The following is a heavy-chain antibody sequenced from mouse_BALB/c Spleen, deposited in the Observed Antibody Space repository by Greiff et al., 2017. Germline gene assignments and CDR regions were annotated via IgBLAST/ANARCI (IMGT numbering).Heavy chain of an antibody. CDR3: ARDNPYNDYDVGVDFDY. V-gene: IGHV5-2*01. Sequence: EVQVVESGGGLVQPGESLKLSCESNEYEFPSHDMSWVRKTPEKRLELVAAINSDGGSTYYPDSVKGRFTISRDNAKNTLYLQMSSLKSEDTAMYYCARDNPYNDYDVGVDFDYWGQGTTLTVSS. CDR2: INSDGGST. CDR1: EYEFPSHD. J-gene: IGHJ2*01. D-gene: IGHD2-4*01.